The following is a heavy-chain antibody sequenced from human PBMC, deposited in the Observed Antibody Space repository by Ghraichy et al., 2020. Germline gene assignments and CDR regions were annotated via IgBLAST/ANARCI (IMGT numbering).Heavy chain of an antibody. CDR3: ARVWFGVEDGGIYYGMDV. J-gene: IGHJ6*02. CDR2: IYYSGST. Sequence: SETLSLTCTVSGGSISSYYWSWIRQPPGKGLEWIGYIYYSGSTNYNPSLKSRVTISVDTSKNQFSLKLSSVTAADTAVYYCARVWFGVEDGGIYYGMDVWGQGTTVTVSS. CDR1: GGSISSYY. D-gene: IGHD3-10*01. V-gene: IGHV4-59*01.